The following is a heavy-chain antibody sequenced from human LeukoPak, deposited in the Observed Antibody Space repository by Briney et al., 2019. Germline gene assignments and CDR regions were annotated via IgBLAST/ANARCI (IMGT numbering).Heavy chain of an antibody. J-gene: IGHJ5*02. CDR3: AREPDNWNYLNWFDP. CDR2: IFYSGGT. CDR1: GGSISSYY. Sequence: SETLSLTCTVSGGSISSYYWSWIRQPPGRGLEWIGFIFYSGGTNYNPSLKSRVTMSVDTSKNQFSLKLSSVTAADTAVYYCAREPDNWNYLNWFDPWGQGTLVTVSS. V-gene: IGHV4-59*12. D-gene: IGHD1-7*01.